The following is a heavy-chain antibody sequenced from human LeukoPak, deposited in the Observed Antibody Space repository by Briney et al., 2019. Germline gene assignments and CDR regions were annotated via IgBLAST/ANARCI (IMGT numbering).Heavy chain of an antibody. Sequence: GGSLRLSCAASGFTFSSYAMHWVRQAPGKGLEWVAVISYDGSNKYYADSVKGRFTISRDNSKNTLYLQMNSLRAEDTAVYYCATGYCSGGSCSTPFDYWGQGTLVTVSS. CDR3: ATGYCSGGSCSTPFDY. CDR1: GFTFSSYA. V-gene: IGHV3-30-3*01. J-gene: IGHJ4*02. D-gene: IGHD2-15*01. CDR2: ISYDGSNK.